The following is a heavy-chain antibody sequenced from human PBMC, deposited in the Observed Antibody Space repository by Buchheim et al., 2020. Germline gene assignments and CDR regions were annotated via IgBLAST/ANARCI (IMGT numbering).Heavy chain of an antibody. CDR2: IYQSGST. J-gene: IGHJ5*02. CDR3: ARSPQSLWFDP. CDR1: GGSISSGGYS. V-gene: IGHV4-30-2*01. Sequence: QLQLQESASGLVKPSQTLSLTCAVSGGSISSGGYSWSWIRQPPGKGLEWIGYIYQSGSTHYNPSLKSRVTISVHMSKNQFSLKLSSVTAADTAVYYCARSPQSLWFDPWGQGTL.